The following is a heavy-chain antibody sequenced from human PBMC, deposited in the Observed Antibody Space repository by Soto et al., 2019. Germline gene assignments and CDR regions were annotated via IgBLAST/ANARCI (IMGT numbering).Heavy chain of an antibody. D-gene: IGHD6-19*01. Sequence: GESLKISCKGSGYSFTSYWIGXVRQMXXKGLXWMGIIYPGDSDTRYSPSFQGQVTISADKSISTAYLQWSSLKASDTAMYYCARHVVRYSSGWYYYYYGMDVWGQGTTVTVSS. CDR3: ARHVVRYSSGWYYYYYGMDV. V-gene: IGHV5-51*01. CDR2: IYPGDSDT. CDR1: GYSFTSYW. J-gene: IGHJ6*02.